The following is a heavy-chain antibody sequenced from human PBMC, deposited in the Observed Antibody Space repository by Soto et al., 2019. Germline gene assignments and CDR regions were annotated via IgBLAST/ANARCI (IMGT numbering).Heavy chain of an antibody. D-gene: IGHD4-17*01. CDR2: IYYSGST. V-gene: IGHV4-39*01. CDR3: ARGLMDGDPGFDY. CDR1: GGSISSSSYY. J-gene: IGHJ4*02. Sequence: QLQLQESGPGLVKPSETLSLTCTVSGGSISSSSYYWGWIRQPPGKGLEWIGSIYYSGSTYYNPSLKSRVTISVDTSKNQFSLKLSSVTAADTAVYYCARGLMDGDPGFDYWGQGTLGTVSS.